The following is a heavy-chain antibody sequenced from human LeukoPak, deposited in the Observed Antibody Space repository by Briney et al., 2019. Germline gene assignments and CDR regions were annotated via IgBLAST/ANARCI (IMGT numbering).Heavy chain of an antibody. J-gene: IGHJ3*02. V-gene: IGHV3-23*01. CDR1: GFTFSSYA. CDR3: AKDERIASSGWYGLDAFDI. Sequence: GGSLGLSCAASGFTFSSYAMSWVRQAPGKGLEWVSAISGSGGSTYYADSVKGRFTISRDNSKNTLYLQMNSLRAEDTAVYYCAKDERIASSGWYGLDAFDIWGQGTMVTVSS. CDR2: ISGSGGST. D-gene: IGHD6-19*01.